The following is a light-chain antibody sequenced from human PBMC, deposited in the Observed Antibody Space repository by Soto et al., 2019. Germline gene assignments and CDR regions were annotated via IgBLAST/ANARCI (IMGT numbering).Light chain of an antibody. V-gene: IGLV1-44*01. CDR2: RNN. CDR1: NSNIGNNN. J-gene: IGLJ2*01. Sequence: QPVLTQAPSASGPPGQRVTISCSGSNSNIGNNNVNWYQMVPGTAPKLLIYRNNQRPSGVPDRFSASKSGTSASLAISGLRSEDEADYYCAAWDDSRSGVVFGGGTKVTVL. CDR3: AAWDDSRSGVV.